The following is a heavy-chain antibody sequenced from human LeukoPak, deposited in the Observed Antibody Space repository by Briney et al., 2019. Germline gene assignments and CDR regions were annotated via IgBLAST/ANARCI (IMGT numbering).Heavy chain of an antibody. CDR1: GGSFSGYY. CDR2: INHSGST. V-gene: IGHV4-34*01. J-gene: IGHJ4*02. D-gene: IGHD1-20*01. Sequence: PSETLSPTCAVYGGSFSGYYWSRIRQPPGKGLEWIGEINHSGSTNYNPSLKSRVTISVDTSKNQFSLKLSSVTAADTAVYYCARGDGITGTQGRLDYWGQGTLVTVSS. CDR3: ARGDGITGTQGRLDY.